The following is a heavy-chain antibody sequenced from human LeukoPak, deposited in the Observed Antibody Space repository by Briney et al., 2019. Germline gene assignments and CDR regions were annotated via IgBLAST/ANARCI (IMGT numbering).Heavy chain of an antibody. CDR1: GFTFSSYT. J-gene: IGHJ4*02. CDR2: ISSSSSAI. Sequence: PGGSLRLSCAASGFTFSSYTMNWVRQAPGKGLEWVSSISSSSSAIYYADSVKGRFTISRDNAKNSLYLQMNSLRAEDTAVYYCARGGTTVTTENWGQGTLVTVSS. CDR3: ARGGTTVTTEN. D-gene: IGHD4-17*01. V-gene: IGHV3-48*04.